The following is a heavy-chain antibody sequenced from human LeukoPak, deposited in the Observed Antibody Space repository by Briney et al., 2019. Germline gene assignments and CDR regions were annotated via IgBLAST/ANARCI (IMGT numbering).Heavy chain of an antibody. V-gene: IGHV3-23*01. CDR3: AKWEYSSSGFDP. Sequence: PGGPLRLSCAASGFTFSSYAMSWVRQAPGKGLEWVSAISGSGGSTYYADSVKGRFTISRDNSKNTLYLQMNSLRAEDTAVYYCAKWEYSSSGFDPWGQGTLVTVSS. J-gene: IGHJ5*02. CDR1: GFTFSSYA. CDR2: ISGSGGST. D-gene: IGHD6-6*01.